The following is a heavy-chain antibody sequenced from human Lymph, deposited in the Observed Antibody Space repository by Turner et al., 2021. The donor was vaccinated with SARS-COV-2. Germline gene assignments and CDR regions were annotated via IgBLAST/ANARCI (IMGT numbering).Heavy chain of an antibody. CDR3: ARDFGGGMDV. D-gene: IGHD3-16*01. CDR2: ISYDGSNK. J-gene: IGHJ6*02. CDR1: GFTFSSYA. V-gene: IGHV3-30-3*01. Sequence: QVQLVESGGGVVQPGRSLRLSCAASGFTFSSYAMTWVRQAPGKGLEWVALISYDGSNKYYADPVKGRFTISRDNSKKTLYLQMNSLRAEDTAVYYCARDFGGGMDVWGQGTTVTVSS.